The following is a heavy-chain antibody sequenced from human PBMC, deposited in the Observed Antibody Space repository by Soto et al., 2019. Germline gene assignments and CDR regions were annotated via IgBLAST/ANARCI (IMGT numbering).Heavy chain of an antibody. CDR2: IRSKAYGGTT. CDR1: GFTFGDYA. J-gene: IGHJ6*02. CDR3: TRDYGDYFPYYYYGMDV. Sequence: PGGSLRLSCTASGFTFGDYAISWFRQAPGKGLEWVGFIRSKAYGGTTEYAASVKGRFTISRDDSKSIAYLQMNSLKTEDTAVYYCTRDYGDYFPYYYYGMDVWGQGTTVTSP. D-gene: IGHD4-17*01. V-gene: IGHV3-49*03.